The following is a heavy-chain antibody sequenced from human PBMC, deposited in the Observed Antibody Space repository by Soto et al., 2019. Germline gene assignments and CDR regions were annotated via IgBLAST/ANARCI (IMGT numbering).Heavy chain of an antibody. V-gene: IGHV3-33*01. CDR3: ARVEGRYYDSSGYYYPTDY. J-gene: IGHJ4*02. Sequence: QVQLVESGGGVVQPGRSLRLSCAASGFTFSSYGMHWVRQAPGKGREWVAVIWYDGSNKYYADSVKGRFTISRDNSKNTLYLQMNSLRAEDTAVYYCARVEGRYYDSSGYYYPTDYWGQGTLVTVSS. CDR1: GFTFSSYG. D-gene: IGHD3-22*01. CDR2: IWYDGSNK.